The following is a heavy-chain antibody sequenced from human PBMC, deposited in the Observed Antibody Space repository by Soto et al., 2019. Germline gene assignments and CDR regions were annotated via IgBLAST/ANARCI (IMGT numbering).Heavy chain of an antibody. V-gene: IGHV3-30*14. J-gene: IGHJ6*02. Sequence: QVQLVESGGGVVQPGRSLRLSCAASGFTFSSYAMHWVRQAPGKGLEWVAVISYDGSNKYYADSVKGRFTISRDNSKNTLYLQMNSLRAEDTAVYYCARAGTTTGMDVWGQGTTFTVSS. D-gene: IGHD1-1*01. CDR2: ISYDGSNK. CDR3: ARAGTTTGMDV. CDR1: GFTFSSYA.